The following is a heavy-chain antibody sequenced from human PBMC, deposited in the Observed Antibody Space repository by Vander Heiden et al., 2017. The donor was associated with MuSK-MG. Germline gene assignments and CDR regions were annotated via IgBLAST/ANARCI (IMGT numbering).Heavy chain of an antibody. CDR3: ARAPRYDGSRSYPDY. D-gene: IGHD3-10*01. CDR1: GGTFSSYA. V-gene: IGHV1-69*01. J-gene: IGHJ4*02. Sequence: QVQLVQSGAEVKKPGPSVKVSCKASGGTFSSYAISWVRQAPGQGLEWMGGIIPIFGTANYAQKGQGRVTIPADESTSTAYMELSRMRSENTAVYYCARAPRYDGSRSYPDYWGQGTLVTVSS. CDR2: IIPIFGTA.